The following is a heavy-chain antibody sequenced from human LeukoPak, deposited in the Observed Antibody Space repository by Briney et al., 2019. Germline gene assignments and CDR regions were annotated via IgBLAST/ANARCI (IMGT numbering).Heavy chain of an antibody. J-gene: IGHJ6*03. V-gene: IGHV4-39*01. CDR3: ARQISDYYYYYMDV. Sequence: SETLSLTCTVCGGSISSSNYYWGWIRQPPGKGLEWIGTIYYSGTTYYNPSLESRVTISEDTSKNQFSLSLRSVTAADTAVYYCARQISDYYYYYMDVWGKGTTVTVSS. CDR1: GGSISSSNYY. CDR2: IYYSGTT. D-gene: IGHD3-10*01.